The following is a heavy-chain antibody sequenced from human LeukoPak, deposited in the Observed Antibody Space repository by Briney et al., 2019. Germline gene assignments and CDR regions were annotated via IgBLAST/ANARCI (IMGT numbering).Heavy chain of an antibody. CDR1: GFSFSNAW. Sequence: PGGSLRLSCAASGFSFSNAWMSWVRQAPGKGLEWVGRIKRNTDGGTTDYAAPVKGRFTVSRDDSRNTLSLQMNGLKTEDTAVYYCISGGYRGHHFYSYGMDVWGQGTTVTVSS. D-gene: IGHD5-24*01. V-gene: IGHV3-15*01. CDR3: ISGGYRGHHFYSYGMDV. CDR2: IKRNTDGGTT. J-gene: IGHJ6*02.